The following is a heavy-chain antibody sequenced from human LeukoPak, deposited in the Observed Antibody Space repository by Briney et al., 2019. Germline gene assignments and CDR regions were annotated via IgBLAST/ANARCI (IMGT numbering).Heavy chain of an antibody. J-gene: IGHJ4*02. Sequence: GGSLRLSCTASGFTFGDYAMSWVRQAPGKGLEWVGFSRSKAYGGTTEYAASVKGRFTISRDDSKSIAYLQMNSLKTEDTAVYYCTRDAPPGYYDSSGYLYWGQGTLVTVSS. CDR3: TRDAPPGYYDSSGYLY. D-gene: IGHD3-22*01. CDR1: GFTFGDYA. CDR2: SRSKAYGGTT. V-gene: IGHV3-49*04.